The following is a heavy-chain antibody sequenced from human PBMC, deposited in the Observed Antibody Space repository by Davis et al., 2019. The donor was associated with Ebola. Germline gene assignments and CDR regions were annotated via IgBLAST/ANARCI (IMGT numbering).Heavy chain of an antibody. D-gene: IGHD3-10*01. J-gene: IGHJ5*02. CDR2: ISAYNGNT. CDR1: GYTFTRYG. Sequence: ASVTVSCKASGYTFTRYGSSWVRQAPRQGLEWMGWISAYNGNTNYAQNLQGRVTMTTDTSTSTAYMEVRSLRYDDTAVYYCARAVTMVLPSGWFDPWGQGTLVTVSS. V-gene: IGHV1-18*01. CDR3: ARAVTMVLPSGWFDP.